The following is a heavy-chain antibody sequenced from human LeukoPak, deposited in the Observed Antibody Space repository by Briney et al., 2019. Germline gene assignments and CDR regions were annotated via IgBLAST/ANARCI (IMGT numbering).Heavy chain of an antibody. J-gene: IGHJ3*02. CDR1: GYTFTSYY. V-gene: IGHV1-46*01. CDR3: VRGYYDSSGYYFTAFDI. D-gene: IGHD3-22*01. CDR2: INPSGGST. Sequence: ASVKVSCKASGYTFTSYYMHWVRQAPGQGLEWMGIINPSGGSTSYAQKFQGRVTMTRDTSTSTVYMELSSLRSEDTAVYYCVRGYYDSSGYYFTAFDIWGQGTMVTVSS.